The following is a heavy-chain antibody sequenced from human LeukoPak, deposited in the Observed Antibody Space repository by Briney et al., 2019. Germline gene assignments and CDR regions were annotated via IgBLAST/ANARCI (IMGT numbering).Heavy chain of an antibody. CDR3: ARGKGVAIFGVVRPHRPYYMDV. Sequence: SETLSLTCAVSGDSISSGGYSWSWIRQPPGKGLEWIAYIHDSGSTYNNPSLKTRLSISIDTSKNQFSLKLNSVTAADTAFYYCARGKGVAIFGVVRPHRPYYMDVWGKGTTVTVSS. V-gene: IGHV4-30-4*07. CDR1: GDSISSGGYS. CDR2: IHDSGST. J-gene: IGHJ6*03. D-gene: IGHD3-3*01.